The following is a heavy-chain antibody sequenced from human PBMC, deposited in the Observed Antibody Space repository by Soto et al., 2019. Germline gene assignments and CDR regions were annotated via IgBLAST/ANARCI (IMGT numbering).Heavy chain of an antibody. D-gene: IGHD3-22*01. V-gene: IGHV3-15*07. CDR2: IKSKADDGTI. Sequence: PSETLSLSCAASGFTFNNAWMNWVRQGPGKGLEWVGRIKSKADDGTIDYATPVKGRFTISRDNSKNTLYLQMNALRPEDTAVYYCARDSYYHSSSGYYVFDYWGQGTLVTVS. CDR3: ARDSYYHSSSGYYVFDY. J-gene: IGHJ4*02. CDR1: GFTFNNAW.